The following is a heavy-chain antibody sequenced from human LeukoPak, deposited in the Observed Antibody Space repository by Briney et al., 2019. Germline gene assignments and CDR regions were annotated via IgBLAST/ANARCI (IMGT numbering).Heavy chain of an antibody. CDR1: GFTFDDYG. CDR2: INWNGGST. V-gene: IGHV3-20*04. CDR3: AREGAYGSGRYFDY. D-gene: IGHD3-10*01. Sequence: GGSLRLSCAASGFTFDDYGMSWVRQAPGKGQEWVSGINWNGGSTGYVDSVKGRFTIFRDNDKSSLYLQMNSLRAEDTALYYCAREGAYGSGRYFDYWGQGTLVTVSS. J-gene: IGHJ4*02.